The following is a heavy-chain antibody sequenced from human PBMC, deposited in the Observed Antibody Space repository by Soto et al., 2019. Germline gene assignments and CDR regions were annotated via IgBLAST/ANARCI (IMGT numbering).Heavy chain of an antibody. V-gene: IGHV1-69*13. CDR3: ASCGGNIVVVVAADYYYYGMDV. D-gene: IGHD2-15*01. Sequence: GAAVKVSCKASGGTFSSYAISWVRQAPGQGLEWMGGIIPIFGTANYAQKFQGRVTITADESTSTAYMELSSLRSEDTAVYYCASCGGNIVVVVAADYYYYGMDVWGQGTTVTVSS. CDR2: IIPIFGTA. J-gene: IGHJ6*02. CDR1: GGTFSSYA.